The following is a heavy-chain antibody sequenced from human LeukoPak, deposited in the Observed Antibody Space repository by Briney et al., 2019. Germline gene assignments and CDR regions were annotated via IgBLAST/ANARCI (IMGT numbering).Heavy chain of an antibody. Sequence: SGTLSLTCAVSGGSISSSNWWSWVRQPPGKGLEWIGEIYHSGSTNYNPSLKSRVTISVDKSKNQFSLKLSSVTAADTAVYYCATIHAGYYSQYYFDYWGQGTLVTVSS. CDR2: IYHSGST. V-gene: IGHV4-4*02. D-gene: IGHD3-22*01. J-gene: IGHJ4*02. CDR3: ATIHAGYYSQYYFDY. CDR1: GGSISSSNW.